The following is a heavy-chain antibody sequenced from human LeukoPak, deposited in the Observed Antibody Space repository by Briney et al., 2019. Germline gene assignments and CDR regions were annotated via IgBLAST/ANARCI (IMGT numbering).Heavy chain of an antibody. D-gene: IGHD6-13*01. Sequence: GGSLRLSCAASGFTFSNYAMTWVRQAPGKGLEWVAVISYDGSNKYYADSVKGRFTISRDNSKNTLYLQMNSLRAEDTAVYYCAKVAAAASSSLLDYWGQGTLVTVSS. CDR3: AKVAAAASSSLLDY. CDR1: GFTFSNYA. CDR2: ISYDGSNK. V-gene: IGHV3-30*18. J-gene: IGHJ4*02.